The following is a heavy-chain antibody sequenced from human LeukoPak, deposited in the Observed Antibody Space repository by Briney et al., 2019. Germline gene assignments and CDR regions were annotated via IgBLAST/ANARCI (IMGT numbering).Heavy chain of an antibody. D-gene: IGHD3-9*01. CDR3: ARRLGGYFDWLLDY. CDR2: IYYSGST. V-gene: IGHV4-59*01. J-gene: IGHJ4*02. CDR1: GGSISSYY. Sequence: SETLSLTCTVSGGSISSYYWSWIRQPPGKGLEWIGYIYYSGSTNYNPSLKSRVTISVDTSKNQFSLKLSSVTAADTAVYYCARRLGGYFDWLLDYWGQGTLVTVSS.